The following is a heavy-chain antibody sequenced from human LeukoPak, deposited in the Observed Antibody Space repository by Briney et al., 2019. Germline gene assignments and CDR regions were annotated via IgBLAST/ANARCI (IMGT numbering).Heavy chain of an antibody. J-gene: IGHJ5*02. CDR2: INTDTGNP. D-gene: IGHD3-9*01. CDR1: GYTFTSYA. CDR3: ARGLRYSDQRGRLDA. V-gene: IGHV7-4-1*02. Sequence: ASVKVSCKASGYTFTSYAMNWVRQAPGQGLEWMGWINTDTGNPTYAQDFTGRFVFSLDTSVTAAYVQITSLKAEDTAVYYCARGLRYSDQRGRLDAWGQGTLVTVSS.